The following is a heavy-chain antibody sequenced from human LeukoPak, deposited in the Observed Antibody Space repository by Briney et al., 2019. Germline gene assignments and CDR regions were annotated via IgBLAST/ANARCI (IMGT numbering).Heavy chain of an antibody. Sequence: GASVKVSCKASQYTFTGYYIHWMRQAPGQGLEWMGWINPNSGGTNYAQKFQGRVTMTRDKSIRTAYMELSRLTSDDTAVYYCARNIWFGESADAFDIWGQGTMVTVSS. J-gene: IGHJ3*02. CDR1: QYTFTGYY. CDR2: INPNSGGT. V-gene: IGHV1-2*02. D-gene: IGHD3-10*01. CDR3: ARNIWFGESADAFDI.